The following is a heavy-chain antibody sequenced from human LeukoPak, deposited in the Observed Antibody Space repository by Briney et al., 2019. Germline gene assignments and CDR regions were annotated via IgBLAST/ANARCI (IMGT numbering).Heavy chain of an antibody. Sequence: KTGGSLRLSCAASGFTFSSYSMNWVRQAPGKGLEWVSSISSSSSYIYYADSVKGRFTISRDNAKNSLYLQMNSLRAEDTAVYYCARETEYSGSPDFDYWGQGTLVTVSS. V-gene: IGHV3-21*01. CDR2: ISSSSSYI. CDR1: GFTFSSYS. D-gene: IGHD1-26*01. CDR3: ARETEYSGSPDFDY. J-gene: IGHJ4*02.